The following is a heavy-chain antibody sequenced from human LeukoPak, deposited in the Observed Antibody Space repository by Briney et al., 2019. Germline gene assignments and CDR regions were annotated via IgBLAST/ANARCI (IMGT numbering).Heavy chain of an antibody. Sequence: SETLSLTCTVSSGSISSYYWSWIRQPPGKGLEWIGYIYYSGGTNYNPSLKSRVTISVDTSKNQFSLKLSSVTAADTAVYYCASRSGYSYGHQPYFDYWGQGTLVTVSS. CDR1: SGSISSYY. CDR2: IYYSGGT. J-gene: IGHJ4*02. V-gene: IGHV4-59*01. CDR3: ASRSGYSYGHQPYFDY. D-gene: IGHD5-18*01.